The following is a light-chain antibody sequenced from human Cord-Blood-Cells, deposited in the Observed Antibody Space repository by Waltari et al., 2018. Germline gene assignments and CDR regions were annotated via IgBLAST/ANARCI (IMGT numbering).Light chain of an antibody. J-gene: IGLJ3*02. Sequence: QSALTQPASVSGSPGQSITISCTGTSSDVGSYNLVSWYQQHPGKAPKLMIYEGRKRPSGVSNRFSGSKSGNTASLTIAGLQAEDEADYYCCSYAGSSVFGGGTKLTVL. CDR1: SSDVGSYNL. CDR2: EGR. V-gene: IGLV2-23*01. CDR3: CSYAGSSV.